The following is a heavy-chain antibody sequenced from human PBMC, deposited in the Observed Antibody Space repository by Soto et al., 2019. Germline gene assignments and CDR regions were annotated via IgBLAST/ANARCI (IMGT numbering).Heavy chain of an antibody. Sequence: EVQLLESGGGLAQPGVSLRLSCAASAFTFSSYGMSWVRQAPGKGLEWVSAVSGSGDSTYYADSVKGRFTISRDNSKNTLYLHMTSLRAEDTAVYYCAKGRASDCPGCTQDYWGQGTLVTVSS. CDR1: AFTFSSYG. CDR3: AKGRASDCPGCTQDY. V-gene: IGHV3-23*01. J-gene: IGHJ4*02. CDR2: VSGSGDST. D-gene: IGHD2-21*02.